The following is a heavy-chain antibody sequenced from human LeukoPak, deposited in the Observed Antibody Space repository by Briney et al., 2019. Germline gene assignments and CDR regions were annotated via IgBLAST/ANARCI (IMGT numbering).Heavy chain of an antibody. CDR2: IYTSGST. CDR1: GGSISSYY. J-gene: IGHJ3*02. D-gene: IGHD5-18*01. V-gene: IGHV4-4*07. CDR3: ARGKRRGYSYGFAAFDI. Sequence: PSETLSLTCTVSGGSISSYYWSWIRQPAGKGLEWIGRIYTSGSTNYNPSLKSRVTMSVDTSKNQFSLKLSSVTAADTAVYYCARGKRRGYSYGFAAFDIWGRGTMVTVSS.